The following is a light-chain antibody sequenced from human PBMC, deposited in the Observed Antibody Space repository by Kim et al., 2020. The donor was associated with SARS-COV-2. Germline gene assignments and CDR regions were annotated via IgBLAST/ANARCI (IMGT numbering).Light chain of an antibody. J-gene: IGLJ2*01. Sequence: VALGQTVRITCQGDSLRSYYATWYQQKPGQAPILVIYGKNNRPSGIPDLFSGSSSGNTASLTITGTQAGDEADYYCNSRDSNNNVLFGGGTQLTVL. CDR1: SLRSYY. CDR2: GKN. CDR3: NSRDSNNNVL. V-gene: IGLV3-19*01.